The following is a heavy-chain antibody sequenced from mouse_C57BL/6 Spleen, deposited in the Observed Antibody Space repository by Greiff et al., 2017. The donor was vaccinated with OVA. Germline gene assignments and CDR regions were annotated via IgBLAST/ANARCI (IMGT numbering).Heavy chain of an antibody. Sequence: QVQLQQSGAELVRPGTSVKVSCKASGYAFTNYLIEWVKQRPGQGLEWIGVINPGSGGTNYNEKFKGKATLTADKSSSTAYMQLSGLTSEDSAVYFCARDGNYGGYFDYWGQGTTLTVSS. V-gene: IGHV1-54*01. CDR1: GYAFTNYL. CDR3: ARDGNYGGYFDY. D-gene: IGHD2-1*01. J-gene: IGHJ2*01. CDR2: INPGSGGT.